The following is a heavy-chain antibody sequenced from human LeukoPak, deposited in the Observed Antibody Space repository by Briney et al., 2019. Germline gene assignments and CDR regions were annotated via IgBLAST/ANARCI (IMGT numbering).Heavy chain of an antibody. D-gene: IGHD2-21*02. CDR1: GLTASRNY. CDR3: ARVVTGGFGY. J-gene: IGHJ4*02. CDR2: IYSGGST. V-gene: IGHV3-66*01. Sequence: PGGSLRLSSAVSGLTASRNYMSWVRHAPEKGLEWISIIYSGGSTYYADSVKGRFTISRDNSKNPLYLQMNSLRAEDTAVYYCARVVTGGFGYWGQGTLVTVSS.